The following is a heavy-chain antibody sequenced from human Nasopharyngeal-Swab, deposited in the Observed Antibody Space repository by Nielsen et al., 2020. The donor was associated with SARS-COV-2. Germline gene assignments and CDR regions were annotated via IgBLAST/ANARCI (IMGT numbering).Heavy chain of an antibody. CDR3: ARDPPHYDILTGYSPGGMDV. J-gene: IGHJ6*02. D-gene: IGHD3-9*01. V-gene: IGHV3-53*01. Sequence: VRQAPGKGLEWVSVIYSGGSTYYADSVKGRFTISRDNSKNTLYLQMNSLRAEDTAVHYCARDPPHYDILTGYSPGGMDVWGQGTTVTVSS. CDR2: IYSGGST.